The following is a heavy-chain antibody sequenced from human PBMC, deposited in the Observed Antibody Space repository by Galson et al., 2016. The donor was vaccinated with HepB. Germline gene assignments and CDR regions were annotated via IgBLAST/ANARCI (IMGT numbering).Heavy chain of an antibody. J-gene: IGHJ3*01. Sequence: SVKVSCKASGYSYSTYGIAWVRQAPGQGLEWMGWISVHNGITRYPQRFQGRVTVTSDTSTSTAYMELRSLRSDDTAVYYCARGADAFDAWGQGTLVIVSS. CDR2: ISVHNGIT. CDR1: GYSYSTYG. V-gene: IGHV1-18*01. CDR3: ARGADAFDA.